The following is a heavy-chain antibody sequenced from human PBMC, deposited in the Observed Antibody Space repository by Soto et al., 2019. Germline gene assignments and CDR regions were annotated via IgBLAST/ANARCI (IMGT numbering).Heavy chain of an antibody. J-gene: IGHJ4*02. CDR1: GFTFSSYA. V-gene: IGHV3-23*01. CDR3: AKVRLSSSWLYYFDY. D-gene: IGHD6-13*01. CDR2: ISGSGGST. Sequence: GGSLRLSCAASGFTFSSYAMSWVRQAPGKGLEWVSAISGSGGSTYYADSVKGRFTISRDNSKNTLYLQMNSLRAEDTAVDYGAKVRLSSSWLYYFDYWGQGTLVTVSS.